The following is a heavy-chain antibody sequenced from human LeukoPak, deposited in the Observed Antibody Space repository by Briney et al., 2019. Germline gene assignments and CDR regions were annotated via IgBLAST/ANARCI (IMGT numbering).Heavy chain of an antibody. J-gene: IGHJ4*02. CDR1: GGTFSSYA. V-gene: IGHV1-69*05. D-gene: IGHD3-22*01. CDR2: IIPIFGTA. CDR3: ASGPTYYYDSSGYYPFDY. Sequence: GSSVKVSCKASGGTFSSYAISWVRQAPGQGLEWMGGIIPIFGTANYAQKFQGRVTITTDESTSTAYMELSGLRSEDTAVYYCASGPTYYYDSSGYYPFDYWGQGTLVTVSS.